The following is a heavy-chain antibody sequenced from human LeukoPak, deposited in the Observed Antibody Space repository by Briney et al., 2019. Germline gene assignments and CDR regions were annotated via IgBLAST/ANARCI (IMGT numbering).Heavy chain of an antibody. CDR1: GYSISSGYY. D-gene: IGHD2-15*01. V-gene: IGHV4-38-2*01. CDR2: IYHSGST. J-gene: IGHJ5*02. CDR3: ARVGSCSGGSCYALNWFDP. Sequence: SETLSLTCAVSGYSISSGYYWGWIRPPPGKGLEWIGSIYHSGSTYYNPSLKSRVTISVDTSKNQFSLKLSSVTAADTAVYYCARVGSCSGGSCYALNWFDPWGQGTLVTVSS.